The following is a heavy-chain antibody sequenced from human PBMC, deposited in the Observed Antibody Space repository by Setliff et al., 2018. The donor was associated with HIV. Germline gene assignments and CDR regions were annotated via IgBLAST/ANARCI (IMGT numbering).Heavy chain of an antibody. V-gene: IGHV4-59*10. CDR1: GGSFRGYY. CDR2: IYTSGST. Sequence: SEPLSLTCAVYGGSFRGYYWSWIRQPPGKGLEWIGRIYTSGSTNYNPSLKSRVTMSVDTSKNQFSLKLSSVTAADTAVYYCARGVPMVRGAYLLDYWGQGTLVTVSS. D-gene: IGHD3-10*01. J-gene: IGHJ4*02. CDR3: ARGVPMVRGAYLLDY.